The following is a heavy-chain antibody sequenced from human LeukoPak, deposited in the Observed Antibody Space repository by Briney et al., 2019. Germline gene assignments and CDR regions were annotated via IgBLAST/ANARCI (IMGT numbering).Heavy chain of an antibody. D-gene: IGHD6-13*01. CDR1: GYTFTSYY. CDR3: AKGHGSSWTLFDH. V-gene: IGHV1-46*01. Sequence: HRASVKVSCKASGYTFTSYYMHWVRQAPGQGLEWMGIINPSGGSTNYAQKFQGRVTMTRDTSTNTVYMELSSLRSEDTAVYYCAKGHGSSWTLFDHWGQGTLVTVSS. CDR2: INPSGGST. J-gene: IGHJ4*02.